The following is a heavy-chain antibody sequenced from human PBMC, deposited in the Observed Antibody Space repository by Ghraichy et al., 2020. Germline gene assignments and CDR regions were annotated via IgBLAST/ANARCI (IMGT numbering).Heavy chain of an antibody. CDR2: IYYSGST. D-gene: IGHD3-3*01. J-gene: IGHJ6*03. CDR3: ARTYDFPYYYMDV. Sequence: SETLSLTCTVSGGSISHYYWSWMRQPPGKGLEWIGHIYYSGSTDYNASLKSRVTISVERSKNQLSLKLSSVTAADTAMYYCARTYDFPYYYMDVWGKGTTVTVSS. CDR1: GGSISHYY. V-gene: IGHV4-59*01.